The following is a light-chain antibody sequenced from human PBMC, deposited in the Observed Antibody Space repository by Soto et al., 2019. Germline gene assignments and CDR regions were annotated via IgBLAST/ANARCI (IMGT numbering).Light chain of an antibody. J-gene: IGKJ1*01. Sequence: EIVLTQSPATLSLSPGERATLSCGASQSVSNNYLAWYQQKPGLEPRLLIYDASSRVTGIPDRFSGSGSGTDFTLTISRLEPEDFAVYYCQHYGISSGFGQGTKVEIK. CDR3: QHYGISSG. CDR1: QSVSNNY. V-gene: IGKV3D-20*01. CDR2: DAS.